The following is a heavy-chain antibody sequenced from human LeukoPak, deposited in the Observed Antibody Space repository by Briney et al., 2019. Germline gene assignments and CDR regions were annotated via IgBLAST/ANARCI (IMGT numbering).Heavy chain of an antibody. Sequence: GGSLRLSCAASGFTFSSYSMNWVRQAPGKGLEWASSISSSSSYIYYADSVKGRFTISRDNAKNSLYLQMNSLRAEDTAVYYCARAGSSWYYFDYWGQGTLVTVSS. D-gene: IGHD6-13*01. CDR3: ARAGSSWYYFDY. CDR1: GFTFSSYS. CDR2: ISSSSSYI. V-gene: IGHV3-21*01. J-gene: IGHJ4*02.